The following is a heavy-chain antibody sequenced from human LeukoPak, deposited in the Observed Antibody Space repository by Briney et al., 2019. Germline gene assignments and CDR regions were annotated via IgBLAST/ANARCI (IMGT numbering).Heavy chain of an antibody. J-gene: IGHJ4*02. V-gene: IGHV3-53*01. CDR3: AKVPKYYDSSGYFNY. CDR2: IYSGGST. CDR1: GFTVSSNY. Sequence: PGGSLRLSCAASGFTVSSNYMSWVRQAPGKGLEWVSVIYSGGSTYYADSVKGRFTISRDNSKNMLYLQTNSLRAEDTAVYYCAKVPKYYDSSGYFNYWGQGTLVTVSS. D-gene: IGHD3-22*01.